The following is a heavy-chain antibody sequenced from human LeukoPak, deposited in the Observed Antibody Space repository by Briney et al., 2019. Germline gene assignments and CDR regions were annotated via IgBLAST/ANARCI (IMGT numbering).Heavy chain of an antibody. CDR3: ARDLIAVAGTDY. J-gene: IGHJ4*02. V-gene: IGHV4-61*01. CDR1: GGSISSSSYY. CDR2: IYYSGST. D-gene: IGHD6-19*01. Sequence: PSETLSLTCTVSGGSISSSSYYWSWIRQPPGKGLEWIGYIYYSGSTNYNPSLKSRVTISVDTSKNQFSLKLSSVTAADTAVYYCARDLIAVAGTDYWGQGTLVTVSS.